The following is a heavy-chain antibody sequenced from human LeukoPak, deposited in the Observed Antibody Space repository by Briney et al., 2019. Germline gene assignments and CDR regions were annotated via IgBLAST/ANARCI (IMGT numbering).Heavy chain of an antibody. CDR1: GFTVSSNY. CDR2: IYSGGST. D-gene: IGHD5-12*01. CDR3: ARAWGYDPNNWFDP. Sequence: AGGSLRLSCAASGFTVSSNYMSWVRQAPGKGLEWVSVIYSGGSTYYADSVKGRFTISRDNSKNTLYLQMNSLRAEDTAVYYCARAWGYDPNNWFDPWGQGTLVTVSS. V-gene: IGHV3-53*01. J-gene: IGHJ5*02.